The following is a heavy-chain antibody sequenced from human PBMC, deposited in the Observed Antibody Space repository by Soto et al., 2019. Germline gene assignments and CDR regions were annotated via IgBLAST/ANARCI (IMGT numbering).Heavy chain of an antibody. J-gene: IGHJ4*02. Sequence: QVQLVESGGGVVQPGRSLRLSCAASGFTFSSYGMHWVRQAPGKGLEWVAVISYDGSNKYYGDSVKGRFTISRDNSKNTLYVQMNSLRAEDTAVYYCAKDDGIQLWLLVYWGQGTLVTVSS. CDR2: ISYDGSNK. CDR1: GFTFSSYG. V-gene: IGHV3-30*18. CDR3: AKDDGIQLWLLVY. D-gene: IGHD5-18*01.